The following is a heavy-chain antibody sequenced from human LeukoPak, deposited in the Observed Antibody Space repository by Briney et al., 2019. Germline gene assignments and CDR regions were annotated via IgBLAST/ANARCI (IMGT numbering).Heavy chain of an antibody. CDR1: GFTFSDYY. V-gene: IGHV3-11*01. CDR3: ARPYYYDSSGYSDDAFDI. J-gene: IGHJ3*02. D-gene: IGHD3-22*01. CDR2: ISSSGSTI. Sequence: GGSLRLSCAASGFTFSDYYMSWIRQAPGKGLEWVSYISSSGSTIYYADSVKGRFTISRDNAKNSLYLQMNSLRAEDTAVYYCARPYYYDSSGYSDDAFDIWGQGTMVTVSS.